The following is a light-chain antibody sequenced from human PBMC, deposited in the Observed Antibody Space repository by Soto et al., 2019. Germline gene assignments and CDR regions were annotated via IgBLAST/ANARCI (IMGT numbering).Light chain of an antibody. J-gene: IGKJ3*01. CDR2: AAS. CDR1: QGISSY. CDR3: QQLNSYPRN. V-gene: IGKV1-9*01. Sequence: IQLTQSPSSLSASVGDRVTITCRASQGISSYLAWYQQKPGKAPKLLIYAASTLQSGVPSRVSGSGSGTDFTLTISSLQPEDFATYDCQQLNSYPRNFGPGTKVDIK.